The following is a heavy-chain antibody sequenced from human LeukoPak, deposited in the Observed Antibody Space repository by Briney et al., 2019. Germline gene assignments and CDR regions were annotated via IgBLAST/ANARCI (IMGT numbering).Heavy chain of an antibody. J-gene: IGHJ3*02. CDR1: GGSISSSSYY. CDR3: ARLMATSDAFDI. CDR2: IYYSGST. D-gene: IGHD5-24*01. Sequence: SETLSLTCTVSGGSISSSSYYWGWIRQPPGKGLEWIGSIYYSGSTYYNPSLKSRVTISVDTSKNQFSLKLSSVTAADTAVYYCARLMATSDAFDIWGQGTMVTVSS. V-gene: IGHV4-39*01.